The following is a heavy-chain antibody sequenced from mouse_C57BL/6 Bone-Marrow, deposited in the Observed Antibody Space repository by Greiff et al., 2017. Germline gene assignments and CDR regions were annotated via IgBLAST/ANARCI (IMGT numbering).Heavy chain of an antibody. V-gene: IGHV5-6*01. CDR2: ISSGGSYT. CDR1: GFTFSSYG. Sequence: DVQLQESGGDLVKPGGSLKLSCAASGFTFSSYGMSWVRQTPDKRLEWVATISSGGSYTYYPDSVKGRFTISRDNAKNTLYLQMSSLKSEDTAMYYCARHFPYYYGSSYLFDYWGQGTTLTVSS. CDR3: ARHFPYYYGSSYLFDY. J-gene: IGHJ2*01. D-gene: IGHD1-1*01.